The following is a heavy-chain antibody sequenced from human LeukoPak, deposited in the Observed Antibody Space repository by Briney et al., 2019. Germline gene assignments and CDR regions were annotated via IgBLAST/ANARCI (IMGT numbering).Heavy chain of an antibody. CDR2: ISTSSSYI. Sequence: GGSLRLSCAASGFTFSSYSMSWVRQAPGKGLEWVSSISTSSSYIYYAGSVKGRFTISRDNAKNSLYLQMNSLRAEDTAVYYCGGSPEITMVRGVPTQDYWGQGTLVTVSS. J-gene: IGHJ4*02. D-gene: IGHD3-10*01. V-gene: IGHV3-21*01. CDR3: GGSPEITMVRGVPTQDY. CDR1: GFTFSSYS.